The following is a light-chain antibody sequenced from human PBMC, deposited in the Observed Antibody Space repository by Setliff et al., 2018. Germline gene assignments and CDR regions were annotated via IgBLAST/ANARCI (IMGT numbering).Light chain of an antibody. Sequence: LAQPASVSGSPGQSVTISCTGTSSDIGGYNYVSWYQQHPGKAPKLMIYDVSIRPSGVSTRFSGSKSANTASLTISGLQAEDEADYYCVSYTNSATLVFGGGTK. J-gene: IGLJ2*01. V-gene: IGLV2-14*03. CDR1: SSDIGGYNY. CDR3: VSYTNSATLV. CDR2: DVS.